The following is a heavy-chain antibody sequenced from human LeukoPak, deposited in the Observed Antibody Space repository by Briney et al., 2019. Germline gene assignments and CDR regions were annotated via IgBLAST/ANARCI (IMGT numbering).Heavy chain of an antibody. CDR2: IKSDGTT. CDR3: ARLRRGY. Sequence: PGGSLRLSCAASGLTVSGNHMSWVRQAPGKGLEWVSLIKSDGTTEYADSVKGRFTISRDNSKNTLFPQMNSLRVEDTAVYYCARLRRGYWGRGTPVTVSS. CDR1: GLTVSGNH. V-gene: IGHV3-53*01. J-gene: IGHJ4*02.